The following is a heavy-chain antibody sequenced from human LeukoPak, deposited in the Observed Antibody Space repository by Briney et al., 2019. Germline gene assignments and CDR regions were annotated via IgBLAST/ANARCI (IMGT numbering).Heavy chain of an antibody. D-gene: IGHD3-10*01. Sequence: PSETLSLTCAVYGGSFSGYYWSWIRQPPGKGLEWIGEINHSGSTNYNPSLKSRVTISVDTSKNQFSLKLSSVTAADTAVYYCARPQLNGSGRRDAFDIWGQGTMVTVSS. CDR2: INHSGST. V-gene: IGHV4-34*01. CDR3: ARPQLNGSGRRDAFDI. CDR1: GGSFSGYY. J-gene: IGHJ3*02.